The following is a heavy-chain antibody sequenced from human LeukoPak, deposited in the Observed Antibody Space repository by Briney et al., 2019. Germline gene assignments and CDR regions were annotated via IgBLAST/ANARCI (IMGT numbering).Heavy chain of an antibody. CDR3: ARRVKGGPGDY. CDR1: GGTFSSYA. V-gene: IGHV1-2*02. Sequence: ASVKVSCKASGGTFSSYAISWVRQAPGQGLEWMGWINPNSGGTNYAQKFQGRVTMTRDTSISTAYMELSRLRSDDTAVYYCARRVKGGPGDYWGQGTLVTVSS. CDR2: INPNSGGT. D-gene: IGHD3-16*01. J-gene: IGHJ4*02.